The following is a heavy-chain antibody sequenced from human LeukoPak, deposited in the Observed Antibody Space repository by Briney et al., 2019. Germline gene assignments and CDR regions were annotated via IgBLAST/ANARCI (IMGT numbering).Heavy chain of an antibody. Sequence: GGTLRLSCAASGFTFSTYGMSWVRQAPGKGLEWVSAIGGSGGGTYYADSVKGRFTISRDNSKNTLYLQMNSLRAEDTAVYYCAKAGAVVVVAAKYFDYWCQGTLVTVSS. J-gene: IGHJ4*02. CDR1: GFTFSTYG. CDR2: IGGSGGGT. CDR3: AKAGAVVVVAAKYFDY. V-gene: IGHV3-23*01. D-gene: IGHD2-15*01.